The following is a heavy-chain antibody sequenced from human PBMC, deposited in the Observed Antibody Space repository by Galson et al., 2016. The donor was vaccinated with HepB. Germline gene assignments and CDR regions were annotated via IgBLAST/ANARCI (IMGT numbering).Heavy chain of an antibody. CDR3: RGWNFDIDY. V-gene: IGHV3-74*01. CDR1: GFTFSSYW. J-gene: IGHJ4*02. CDR2: INSDGSRT. D-gene: IGHD1-7*01. Sequence: SLRLSCAASGFTFSSYWMHWVRQAPGKGLVWVSRINSDGSRTDYADSVKGRFTVSRDNTKNTVYLEMNSLRAEDTAVYYCRGWNFDIDYWGQGTLVSVSS.